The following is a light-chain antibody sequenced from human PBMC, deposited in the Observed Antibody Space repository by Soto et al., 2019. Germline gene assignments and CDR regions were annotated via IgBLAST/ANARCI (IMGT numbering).Light chain of an antibody. CDR2: GNS. V-gene: IGLV1-40*01. CDR1: SSNIGAGYD. Sequence: QSVLTQPPSVSGAPGQRVTISCTGSSSNIGAGYDVHWYQQLPGTAPKLLIYGNSNRPSGVPDRFSGSNSGTSASLAITGLQAEDEADYYCPSYDSSLSGLVFGTGTKLTVL. J-gene: IGLJ1*01. CDR3: PSYDSSLSGLV.